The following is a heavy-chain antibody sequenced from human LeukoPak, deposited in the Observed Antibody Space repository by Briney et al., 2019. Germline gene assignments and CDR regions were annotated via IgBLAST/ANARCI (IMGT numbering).Heavy chain of an antibody. V-gene: IGHV3-30*02. CDR1: GFTFSSYG. J-gene: IGHJ3*02. CDR2: IRYDGSNK. D-gene: IGHD3-3*01. CDR3: ANPYDFWSGFSAPHI. Sequence: SGGSLRLSCAASGFTFSSYGMHWVRQATGKGLEWVAFIRYDGSNKYYADSVKGRFTISRDNSKNTLYLQMNSLRAEDTAVYYCANPYDFWSGFSAPHIWGQGTMVTVSS.